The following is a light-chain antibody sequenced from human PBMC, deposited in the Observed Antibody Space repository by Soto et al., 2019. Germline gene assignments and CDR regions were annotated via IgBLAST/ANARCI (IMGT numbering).Light chain of an antibody. Sequence: QSVLTQPPSASGSPGQSVTISCNGTSSDVGGYNYVSWYQQHPGKAPKLMIYEVSKRPSGVPDRFSGSKSGNTASLTVSGLQAEDEADYYCSSYPGSPYAFGTGTKVTVL. CDR3: SSYPGSPYA. V-gene: IGLV2-8*01. J-gene: IGLJ1*01. CDR1: SSDVGGYNY. CDR2: EVS.